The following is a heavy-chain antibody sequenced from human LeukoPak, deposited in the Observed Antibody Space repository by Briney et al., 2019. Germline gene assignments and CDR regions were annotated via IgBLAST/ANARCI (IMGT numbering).Heavy chain of an antibody. CDR3: ARQEGYYGSSGYFVDI. V-gene: IGHV4-39*01. J-gene: IGHJ3*02. Sequence: PSETLSLTCTISGGSISSSSYYWGWIRQPPGKGLEWIGSIYYSGSTYYNPSLKSRVTISVDTSKNQFSLKLSSVTAADTAVYYCARQEGYYGSSGYFVDIWGQGTMVTVSS. D-gene: IGHD3-22*01. CDR2: IYYSGST. CDR1: GGSISSSSYY.